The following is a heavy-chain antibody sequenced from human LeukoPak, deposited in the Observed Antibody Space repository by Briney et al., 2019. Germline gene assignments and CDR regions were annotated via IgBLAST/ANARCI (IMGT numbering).Heavy chain of an antibody. CDR2: TYYRSKWYN. CDR1: GDSVSSNSAA. Sequence: PSQTLSLTCAISGDSVSSNSAAWNWIRQSPSRGLEWLGRTYYRSKWYNDYAVSVKSRITINPDTSKNQFSLQLNSVTPEDTAVYYCARVPQYSSSWSVIWGDRNWFDPWGQGTLVTVSS. J-gene: IGHJ5*02. CDR3: ARVPQYSSSWSVIWGDRNWFDP. V-gene: IGHV6-1*01. D-gene: IGHD6-13*01.